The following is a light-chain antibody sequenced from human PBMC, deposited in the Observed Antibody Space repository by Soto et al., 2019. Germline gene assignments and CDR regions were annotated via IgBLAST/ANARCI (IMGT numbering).Light chain of an antibody. Sequence: AIQMTQSPSSLSASVGDRVTITCRASQGIRNDLGWYQQKPGKAPKLLIYAASSLQSGVPSRFSGSGSGTDFTLTISSLQPEDFETYYCLQDYIYPWTFGQGTKVDIX. J-gene: IGKJ1*01. V-gene: IGKV1-6*01. CDR3: LQDYIYPWT. CDR2: AAS. CDR1: QGIRND.